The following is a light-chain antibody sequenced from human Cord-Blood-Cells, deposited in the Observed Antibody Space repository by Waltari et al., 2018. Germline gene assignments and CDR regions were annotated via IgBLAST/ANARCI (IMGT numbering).Light chain of an antibody. V-gene: IGLV1-40*01. J-gene: IGLJ3*02. Sequence: QSVLTQPPSVSGAPGQRVTISCTGSSSNIGAGYDVHWYQQLPGTAPKLLIYGNSNRPSGVPDRFSGSKSGTSASLAVTGLQAEVEADYYCQSYDSSHWVFGGGTKLTVL. CDR1: SSNIGAGYD. CDR3: QSYDSSHWV. CDR2: GNS.